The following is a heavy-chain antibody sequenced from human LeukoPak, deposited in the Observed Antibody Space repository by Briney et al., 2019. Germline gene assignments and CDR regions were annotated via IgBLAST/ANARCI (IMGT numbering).Heavy chain of an antibody. CDR3: ATLTGIAEGVNLLPVDY. CDR2: VDPEDGET. J-gene: IGHJ4*02. D-gene: IGHD6-13*01. V-gene: IGHV1-69-2*01. CDR1: GYTFTGYY. Sequence: ASVKVSCKASGYTFTGYYMHWVQQAPGKGLEWMGLVDPEDGETIYADKFQGRVTISADTSTDTAYMELSSLRSEDTAVYYCATLTGIAEGVNLLPVDYWGRGTLVTVSS.